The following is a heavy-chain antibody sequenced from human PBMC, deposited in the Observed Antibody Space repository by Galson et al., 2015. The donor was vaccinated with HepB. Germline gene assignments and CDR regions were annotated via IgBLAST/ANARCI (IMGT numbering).Heavy chain of an antibody. CDR1: GGNFTSYS. Sequence: SVKVSCKATGGNFTSYSITWARQAPGQGLQWVGVISPIFGGIHYAQEFQDRVTLTADVFTNIAYMEMNSLRSEDTAVYFCGRGLFSPGAGFDSWGQGTLVTVSS. CDR3: GRGLFSPGAGFDS. D-gene: IGHD6-13*01. CDR2: ISPIFGGI. J-gene: IGHJ4*02. V-gene: IGHV1-69*13.